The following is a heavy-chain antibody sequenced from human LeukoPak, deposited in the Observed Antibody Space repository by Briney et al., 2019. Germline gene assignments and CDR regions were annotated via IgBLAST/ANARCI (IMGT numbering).Heavy chain of an antibody. CDR3: ARHGPGGGQWLVRWFDP. V-gene: IGHV4-4*09. J-gene: IGHJ5*02. Sequence: SETLSLTCTVSGDSINDYYWSWIRQPPGNRLEWIGCIYTSGSTNYNPSLKSRVTISVDTSKNQFSLKLSSVTAADTAVYYCARHGPGGGQWLVRWFDPWGQGTLVTVSS. D-gene: IGHD6-19*01. CDR2: IYTSGST. CDR1: GDSINDYY.